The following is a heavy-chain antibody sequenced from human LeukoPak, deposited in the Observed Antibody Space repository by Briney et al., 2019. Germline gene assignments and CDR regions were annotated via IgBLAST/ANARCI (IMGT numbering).Heavy chain of an antibody. V-gene: IGHV4-61*08. CDR1: GGSISSGDYY. CDR3: ARGRIAVAGTKNYLDY. D-gene: IGHD6-19*01. CDR2: IYYSGST. J-gene: IGHJ4*02. Sequence: PSQTLSLTCTVSGGSISSGDYYWSWIRQPPGKGLEWIGDIYYSGSTNYNPSLKSRVTISVDTSKNQFSLKLSSVTAADTAVYYCARGRIAVAGTKNYLDYWGQGTLVTVSS.